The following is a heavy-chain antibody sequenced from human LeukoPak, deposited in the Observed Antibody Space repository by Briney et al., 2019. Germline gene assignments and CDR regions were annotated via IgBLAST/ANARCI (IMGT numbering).Heavy chain of an antibody. CDR3: ARADYSNQDY. D-gene: IGHD4-11*01. V-gene: IGHV4-61*02. CDR1: GGSISSGRYY. Sequence: SETLSLTCTVSGGSISSGRYYCSWIRQPAGKGLEWIGRIYTSGSTNYNPSLKSRVTISVDTSKNQFSLKLSSVTAADTAVYYCARADYSNQDYWGQGTLVTVSS. CDR2: IYTSGST. J-gene: IGHJ4*02.